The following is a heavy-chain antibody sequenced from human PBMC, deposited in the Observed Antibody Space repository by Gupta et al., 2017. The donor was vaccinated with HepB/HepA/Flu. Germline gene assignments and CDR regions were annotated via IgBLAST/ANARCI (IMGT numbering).Heavy chain of an antibody. CDR3: AKFDVDLDF. Sequence: EVQLLESGGNLVQPGGSLRLSCAASGFTFSSYTMSRVRQAPGKGLEWVAAISGGGGTTYYAGYVKGRFTISRDNAKNTLYLQWNSLRAEDTAVYYCAKFDVDLDFWGQGTRVTVSS. D-gene: IGHD3-10*02. CDR2: ISGGGGTT. V-gene: IGHV3-23*01. CDR1: GFTFSSYT. J-gene: IGHJ4*02.